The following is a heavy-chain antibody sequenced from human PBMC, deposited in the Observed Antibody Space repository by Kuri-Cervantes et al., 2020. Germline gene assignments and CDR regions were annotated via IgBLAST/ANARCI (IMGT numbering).Heavy chain of an antibody. Sequence: GESLKISCAASGFTFSDYYVSWIRQAPGKGLEWVSYISSSGSTIYYADSVKGRFTISRDNAKNSLYLQMNSLRAEVTAVYYCARGSSSSAEGYWGQGTLVTVSS. CDR1: GFTFSDYY. D-gene: IGHD6-6*01. V-gene: IGHV3-11*04. J-gene: IGHJ4*02. CDR2: ISSSGSTI. CDR3: ARGSSSSAEGY.